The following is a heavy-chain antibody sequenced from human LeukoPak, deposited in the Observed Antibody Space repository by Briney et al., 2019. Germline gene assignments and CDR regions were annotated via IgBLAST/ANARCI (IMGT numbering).Heavy chain of an antibody. J-gene: IGHJ6*02. CDR3: ARERPYYYGMDV. Sequence: GGSLRLSCAASGFTFSSYSMNWVRQAPGKGLEWVSSISSSRSYIYYADSVKGRFTISRDNAKNSLYLQMNSLRAEDTAVYYCARERPYYYGMDVWGQGTTVTVSS. CDR1: GFTFSSYS. CDR2: ISSSRSYI. V-gene: IGHV3-21*01.